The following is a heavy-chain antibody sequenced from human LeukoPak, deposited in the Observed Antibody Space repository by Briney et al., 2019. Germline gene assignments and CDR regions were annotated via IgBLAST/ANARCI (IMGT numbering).Heavy chain of an antibody. D-gene: IGHD3-3*01. CDR3: AKARREQSLEGSFDN. J-gene: IGHJ4*02. CDR2: LSPSGASI. V-gene: IGHV3-23*01. CDR1: GFTFGSYA. Sequence: PGGSLRLSCAASGFTFGSYAMSGGRQAPGRGLEWVSSLSPSGASIYYADSAKGRFSISRDNSKNTLYLQMNSLRAADTAIYYCAKARREQSLEGSFDNWGQGPLVTVSS.